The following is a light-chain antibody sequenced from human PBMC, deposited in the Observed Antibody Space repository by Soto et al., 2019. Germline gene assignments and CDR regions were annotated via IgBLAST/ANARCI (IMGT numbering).Light chain of an antibody. V-gene: IGKV1-5*01. J-gene: IGKJ4*01. Sequence: DIKMTQSPSTLSGSVGDRVTITCRASQTISSWLAWYQQKPGKAPKLLIYDASNLETGVPSRFSGSGSGTDFIFTIRSLQPEDIATYYCLQDYNYPLTFGGGTKVDIK. CDR1: QTISSW. CDR2: DAS. CDR3: LQDYNYPLT.